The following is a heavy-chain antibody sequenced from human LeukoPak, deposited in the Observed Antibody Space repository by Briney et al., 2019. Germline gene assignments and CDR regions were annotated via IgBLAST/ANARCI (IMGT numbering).Heavy chain of an antibody. CDR3: AREIRVEWLVERRSLFDY. CDR1: GYTFTGYY. D-gene: IGHD6-19*01. CDR2: INPNSGGT. V-gene: IGHV1-2*02. J-gene: IGHJ4*02. Sequence: GASVKVSCKASGYTFTGYYMHWVRQAPGQGLEWMGWINPNSGGTNYAQKFQGRVTMTRDTSISTAYMELSRLRSDDTAVYYCAREIRVEWLVERRSLFDYWGQGTLVTVSS.